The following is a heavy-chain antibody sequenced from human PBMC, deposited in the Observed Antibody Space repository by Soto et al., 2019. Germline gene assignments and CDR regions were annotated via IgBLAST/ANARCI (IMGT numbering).Heavy chain of an antibody. CDR3: ATTSGIVEPYYYYYMDV. CDR2: IWYDGSNK. Sequence: QVQLVESGGGVVQPGRSLRLSCAASGFTFSSYGMHWVRQAPGKGLEWVAVIWYDGSNKYYADSVKGRFTISRDNSKNTLYLQMNSLRAEDTAVYYCATTSGIVEPYYYYYMDVWGKGTTVTVSS. V-gene: IGHV3-33*01. D-gene: IGHD1-26*01. J-gene: IGHJ6*03. CDR1: GFTFSSYG.